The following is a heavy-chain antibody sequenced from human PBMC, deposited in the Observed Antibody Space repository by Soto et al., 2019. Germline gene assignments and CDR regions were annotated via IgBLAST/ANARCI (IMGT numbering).Heavy chain of an antibody. V-gene: IGHV3-53*01. CDR2: IFTGGTT. Sequence: GSLRLSCAASGFTVSINYMSWVRQAPEKGLEWVSVIFTGGTTSYADSVKGRFTISKDDSKNTLYLQMNSLRAEDTAVYYCARDYTYYSYYGMDVWGQGTTVTVSS. CDR1: GFTVSINY. CDR3: ARDYTYYSYYGMDV. D-gene: IGHD2-8*01. J-gene: IGHJ6*02.